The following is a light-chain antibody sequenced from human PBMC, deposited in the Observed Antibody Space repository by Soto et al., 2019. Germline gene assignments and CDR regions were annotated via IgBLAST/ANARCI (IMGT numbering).Light chain of an antibody. V-gene: IGLV4-69*01. J-gene: IGLJ2*01. CDR2: LDNDGSH. CDR3: QTWGTGIQV. CDR1: SGHSNYA. Sequence: QLVLTQSPSASASLGASVKLTCTLSSGHSNYAVAWHQQQPEKGPRYLMKLDNDGSHYRGDGIPDRFSGSSSGAERYLTISSLQSEDEADYYCQTWGTGIQVFGGGTQLTVL.